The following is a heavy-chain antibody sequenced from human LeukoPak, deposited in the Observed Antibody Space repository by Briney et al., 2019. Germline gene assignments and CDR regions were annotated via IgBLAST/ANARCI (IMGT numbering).Heavy chain of an antibody. V-gene: IGHV3-74*01. CDR1: GLTFSNYW. J-gene: IGHJ3*02. Sequence: GGSLRLSCAVSGLTFSNYWMHWVRQAPGKGLVWVSRIYNDGSSTIYADSVKGRFTISRDNAKSTLYLQMNSLRAEDTAVYYCARVRGGSGSSYAADAFDIWGQGTMVTVSS. CDR2: IYNDGSST. CDR3: ARVRGGSGSSYAADAFDI. D-gene: IGHD1-26*01.